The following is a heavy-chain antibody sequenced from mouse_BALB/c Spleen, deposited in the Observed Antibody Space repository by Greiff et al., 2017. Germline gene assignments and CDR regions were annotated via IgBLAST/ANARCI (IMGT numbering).Heavy chain of an antibody. CDR1: GFAFSSYD. D-gene: IGHD2-14*01. Sequence: EVQGVESGGGLVKPGGSLKLSCAASGFAFSSYDMSWVRQTPEKRLEWVAYISSGGGSTYYPDTVKGRFTISRDNAKNTLYLQMSSLKSEDTAMYYCARWVRHAMDYWGQGTSVTVSS. V-gene: IGHV5-12-1*01. CDR3: ARWVRHAMDY. J-gene: IGHJ4*01. CDR2: ISSGGGST.